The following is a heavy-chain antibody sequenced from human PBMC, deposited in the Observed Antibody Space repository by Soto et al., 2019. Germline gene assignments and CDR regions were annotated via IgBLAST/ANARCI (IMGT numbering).Heavy chain of an antibody. V-gene: IGHV4-4*07. CDR3: ARAKGIKDRRITMANGWFDP. J-gene: IGHJ5*02. CDR1: GGSISSYY. Sequence: SETLSLTCTVSGGSISSYYWSWIRQPAGKGLEWIGRIYTSGSTNYNPSLKSRVTMSVDTSKNQFSLKLSSVTAADTAVYYCARAKGIKDRRITMANGWFDPWGQGTLVTVSS. D-gene: IGHD3-10*01. CDR2: IYTSGST.